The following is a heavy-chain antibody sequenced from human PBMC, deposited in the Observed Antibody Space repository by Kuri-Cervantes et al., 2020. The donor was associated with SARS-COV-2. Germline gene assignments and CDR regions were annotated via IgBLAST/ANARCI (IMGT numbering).Heavy chain of an antibody. V-gene: IGHV1-69*06. J-gene: IGHJ4*02. CDR2: IIPIFGTA. CDR1: GDTFSSYA. D-gene: IGHD2-2*01. Sequence: SVKVSCKASGDTFSSYAISWVRQAPGQGLEWMGGIIPIFGTANYAQKFQGRVTITADKSTSTAYMELSSLRSEDTAVYYCARGYRYCSSTSCPTPYYFDYWGQGTLVTVSS. CDR3: ARGYRYCSSTSCPTPYYFDY.